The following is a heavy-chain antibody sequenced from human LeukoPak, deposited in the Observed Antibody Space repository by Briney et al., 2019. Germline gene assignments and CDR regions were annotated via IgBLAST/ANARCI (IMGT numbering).Heavy chain of an antibody. V-gene: IGHV4-39*02. CDR3: ARGPTYQPIDF. CDR1: GASLSTSPYY. D-gene: IGHD2-2*01. J-gene: IGHJ4*02. CDR2: IYYTGST. Sequence: SETLSLTCSVSGASLSTSPYYWGWIRQPPGKGLEWIGNIYYTGSTYYNPSLKSRVTISVDTSKNHFSLKLSSVTAADTAVYYCARGPTYQPIDFWGQGTLVTVSS.